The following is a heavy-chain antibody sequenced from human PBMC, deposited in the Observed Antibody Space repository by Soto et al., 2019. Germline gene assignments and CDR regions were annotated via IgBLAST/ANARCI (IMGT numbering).Heavy chain of an antibody. CDR1: GGFVSSGSYY. CDR2: MSHSGGT. D-gene: IGHD1-1*01. CDR3: ARVERGTATTVVDAFDI. V-gene: IGHV4-34*01. Sequence: QVQLQQWGAGLLKPSETLSLTCAVYGGFVSSGSYYWSWIRQPPGKGLEWIGEMSHSGGTHFNPSLESRIPMSVDTSKNQFSLKMSSVTAADTALYYCARVERGTATTVVDAFDIWGPGTMVTVSS. J-gene: IGHJ3*02.